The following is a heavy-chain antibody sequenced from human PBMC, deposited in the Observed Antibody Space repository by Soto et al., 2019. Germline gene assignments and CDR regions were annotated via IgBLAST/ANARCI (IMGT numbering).Heavy chain of an antibody. V-gene: IGHV4-61*01. CDR3: PGKTLVVYYRYYGIDV. D-gene: IGHD2-8*01. Sequence: SESLSLTCTVPAGGLSSGSFYWSWIRQPPGKGLEWIGYTYWNGSTNYNPSLKSRVSISVDMSKNQFSLKLSSVTAADTAVYYCPGKTLVVYYRYYGIDVWGQGTTVTVSS. CDR2: TYWNGST. CDR1: AGGLSSGSFY. J-gene: IGHJ6*02.